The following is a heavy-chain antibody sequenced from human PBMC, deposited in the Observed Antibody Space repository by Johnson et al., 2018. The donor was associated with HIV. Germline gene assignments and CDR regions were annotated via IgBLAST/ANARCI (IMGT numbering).Heavy chain of an antibody. V-gene: IGHV3-30*04. J-gene: IGHJ3*02. CDR3: ARDQNIVGATGRTQDDVFDI. CDR2: ISYDGSKK. Sequence: VQLVESGGGVVQPGRSLRLSCAASGFAFSTYTMHWVRQAPGKGLEWVALISYDGSKKYYADSVKGRFTISRDNSKNTLYLQMNSLRAEDTAVYYCARDQNIVGATGRTQDDVFDIWGQGTMVTVSS. CDR1: GFAFSTYT. D-gene: IGHD1-26*01.